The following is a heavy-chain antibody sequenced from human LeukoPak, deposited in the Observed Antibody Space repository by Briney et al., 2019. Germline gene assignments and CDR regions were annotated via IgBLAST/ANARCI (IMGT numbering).Heavy chain of an antibody. J-gene: IGHJ4*02. CDR3: THLAHSSAYYGPYYFDY. V-gene: IGHV3-23*01. Sequence: GGSLRLSCAASGFTFSSYAMSWVRQAPGKGREWVSAISGRGGSTYYADSVKGRFTISRDNSKNTPYLQMNSLRAEDTAVYYCTHLAHSSAYYGPYYFDYWGQGTLVTVSS. CDR2: ISGRGGST. CDR1: GFTFSSYA. D-gene: IGHD3-22*01.